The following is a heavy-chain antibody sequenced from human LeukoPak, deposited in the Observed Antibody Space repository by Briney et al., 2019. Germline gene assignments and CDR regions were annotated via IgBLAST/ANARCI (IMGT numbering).Heavy chain of an antibody. V-gene: IGHV4-4*07. CDR1: GGSMSSYY. Sequence: PSETLSLTCTVSGGSMSSYYWSWIRQPAGEGLEWIGRIYFSGTTHFSPSLKSRVTMSVDMSKNQFSLKLNSVTAADTAVYFCARYDILTGLQGGFFDYWGQGTLVTVSS. J-gene: IGHJ4*02. CDR2: IYFSGTT. D-gene: IGHD3-9*01. CDR3: ARYDILTGLQGGFFDY.